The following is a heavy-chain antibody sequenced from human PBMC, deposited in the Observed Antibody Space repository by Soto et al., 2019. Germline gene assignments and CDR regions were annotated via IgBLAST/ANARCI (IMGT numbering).Heavy chain of an antibody. CDR3: ARRYRYYDILTGYPRSELDYFDY. CDR2: IYPGDSDT. J-gene: IGHJ4*02. V-gene: IGHV5-51*01. CDR1: GYSFTSYW. D-gene: IGHD3-9*01. Sequence: PGESLKISCKGSGYSFTSYWIGWVRQMPGKGLEWMGIIYPGDSDTRYSPSFQGQVTISADKSISTAYLQWSSLKASDTAMYYCARRYRYYDILTGYPRSELDYFDYWGQGSLVIVSS.